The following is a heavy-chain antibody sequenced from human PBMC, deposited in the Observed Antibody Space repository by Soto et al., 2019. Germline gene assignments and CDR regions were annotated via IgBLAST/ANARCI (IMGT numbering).Heavy chain of an antibody. CDR3: ERVELELTLGDFDY. V-gene: IGHV1-18*01. Sequence: ASVKVSCKASGYTFTSYGISWVRQAPGQGLEWMGWISAYNGNTNYAQKLQGRATMTTDTSTSTAYMELRSLRSDDTAVYYCERVELELTLGDFDYWGQGTLVTVSS. CDR2: ISAYNGNT. CDR1: GYTFTSYG. J-gene: IGHJ4*02. D-gene: IGHD1-7*01.